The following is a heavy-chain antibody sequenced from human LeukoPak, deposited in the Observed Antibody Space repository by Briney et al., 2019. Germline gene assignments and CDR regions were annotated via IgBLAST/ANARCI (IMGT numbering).Heavy chain of an antibody. CDR3: AXXXXXXXPIXFDY. V-gene: IGHV1-18*01. J-gene: IGHJ4*02. CDR1: XPFSXXX. CDR2: ISGYNGDT. Sequence: XPFSXXXINWVRQAPGQGLEWXGWISGYNGDTNYAQKFQGRVTMTTDTSTNTAYMDLRRLRSDDTAVYYCAXXXXXXXPIXFDYWGQGTLVTVSS.